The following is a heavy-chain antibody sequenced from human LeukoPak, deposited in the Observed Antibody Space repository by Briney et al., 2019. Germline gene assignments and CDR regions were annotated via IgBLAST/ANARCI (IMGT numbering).Heavy chain of an antibody. J-gene: IGHJ4*02. D-gene: IGHD3-9*01. CDR2: ISGSGGST. CDR3: AKLNFDWSIRANY. CDR1: GFTFSSYA. Sequence: GGSLRLSCAAFGFTFSSYAMSWVRQAPGKGLEWVSAISGSGGSTYYADSVKGRFTISRDNSKNTLYLQMNSLRAEDTAVYYCAKLNFDWSIRANYWGQGTLVTVSS. V-gene: IGHV3-23*01.